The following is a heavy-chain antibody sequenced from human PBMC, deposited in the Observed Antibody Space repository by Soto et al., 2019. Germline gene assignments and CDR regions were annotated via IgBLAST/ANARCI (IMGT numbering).Heavy chain of an antibody. J-gene: IGHJ5*02. V-gene: IGHV5-51*01. CDR1: GYSLTSYW. D-gene: IGHD3-22*01. Sequence: PGESLKFSCKGSGYSLTSYWIGWVLQMAWKCVEWMGIIYPGDSDSRFSPSFQGQVTISADKSISTAYLQWSSLKASDTAMYYCARRPAYYYDSSGFIWFDPWGQGTLVTVSS. CDR3: ARRPAYYYDSSGFIWFDP. CDR2: IYPGDSDS.